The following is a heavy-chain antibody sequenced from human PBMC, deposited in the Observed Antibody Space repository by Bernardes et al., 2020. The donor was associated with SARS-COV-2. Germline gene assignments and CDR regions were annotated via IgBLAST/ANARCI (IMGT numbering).Heavy chain of an antibody. V-gene: IGHV3-11*01. D-gene: IGHD3-10*01. J-gene: IGHJ6*02. CDR2: ISSSGSTI. CDR1: GFTFSDYY. Sequence: VGSLSLSCAASGFTFSDYYMSWIRQAPGKGLEWVSYISSSGSTIYYADSVKGRFTISRDNAKNSLYLQMNSLRAEDTAVYYCASLYGSGSYYNPYYYYGMDVWGQGTTVTVSS. CDR3: ASLYGSGSYYNPYYYYGMDV.